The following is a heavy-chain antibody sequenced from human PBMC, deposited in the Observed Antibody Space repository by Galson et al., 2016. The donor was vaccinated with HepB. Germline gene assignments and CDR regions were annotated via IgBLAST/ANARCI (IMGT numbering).Heavy chain of an antibody. CDR1: GYTFASYY. CDR3: ATPRIQGEVITLDI. CDR2: IKLSGYIT. D-gene: IGHD3-3*01. Sequence: SVKVSCKASGYTFASYYMHWVRRAPGQGLEWLGTIKLSGYITSYTQKFQDRVIMTWDTSTSTVYMELSSLRSEDSAVYYCATPRIQGEVITLDIWGQGTMVTVSS. V-gene: IGHV1-46*01. J-gene: IGHJ3*02.